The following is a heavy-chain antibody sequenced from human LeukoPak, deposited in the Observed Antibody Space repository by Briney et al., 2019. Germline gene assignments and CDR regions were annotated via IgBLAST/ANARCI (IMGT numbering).Heavy chain of an antibody. CDR1: GFTFSSYS. CDR2: IWYDGSNK. CDR3: ARASYYYDSSGYYSFHY. V-gene: IGHV3-33*01. Sequence: PGRSLRLSCAASGFTFSSYSMHWVRQAPGKGLEWVALIWYDGSNKYYADSVKGRFTISRDNSKNTLYLQMNSLRAEDTAVYYCARASYYYDSSGYYSFHYWGQGTLVTVSS. D-gene: IGHD3-22*01. J-gene: IGHJ4*02.